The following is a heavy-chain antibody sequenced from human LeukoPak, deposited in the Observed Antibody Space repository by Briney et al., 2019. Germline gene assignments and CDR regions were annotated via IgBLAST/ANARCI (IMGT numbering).Heavy chain of an antibody. J-gene: IGHJ4*02. D-gene: IGHD3-9*01. V-gene: IGHV3-21*01. Sequence: GGSLRLSYAASGFTFSSYSMNWVRQAPGKGLEWVSSISSSSSYIYYADSVKGRFTISRDNAKNSLYLQMNSLRAEDTAVYYCARGGLHYDILTGYYNWGQGTLVTVSS. CDR2: ISSSSSYI. CDR3: ARGGLHYDILTGYYN. CDR1: GFTFSSYS.